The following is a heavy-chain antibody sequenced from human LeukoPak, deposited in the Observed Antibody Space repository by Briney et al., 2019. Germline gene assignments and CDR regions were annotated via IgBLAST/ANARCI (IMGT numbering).Heavy chain of an antibody. J-gene: IGHJ4*02. CDR3: ASTRYFDWLFPFGY. D-gene: IGHD3-9*01. Sequence: GGSLRLSCAASGFIFSNYGMHWVRQAPDKGLDWVAVIWYDGSNKYYADAVKGRFTISRDNSKNTLYLQMNSLRAEDTAVYYCASTRYFDWLFPFGYWGQGTLVTVSS. CDR1: GFIFSNYG. CDR2: IWYDGSNK. V-gene: IGHV3-33*01.